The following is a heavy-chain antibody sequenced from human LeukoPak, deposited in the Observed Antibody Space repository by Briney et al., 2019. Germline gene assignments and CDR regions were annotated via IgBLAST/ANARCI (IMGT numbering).Heavy chain of an antibody. Sequence: GGSLRLSCVASGFTFKSYEMNWVRQAPGKGLEWISYISSSGTTIYYADSVKGRFTISRDNAKNPLYLQMNSLRVEDTAVYYCTRDRYGDENYWGQGTLVTVSS. V-gene: IGHV3-48*03. CDR1: GFTFKSYE. J-gene: IGHJ4*02. CDR3: TRDRYGDENY. D-gene: IGHD4-17*01. CDR2: ISSSGTTI.